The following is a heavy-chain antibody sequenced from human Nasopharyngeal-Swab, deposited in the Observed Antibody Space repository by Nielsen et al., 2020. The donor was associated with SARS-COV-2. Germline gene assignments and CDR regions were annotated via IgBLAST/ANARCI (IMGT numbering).Heavy chain of an antibody. Sequence: GASLKISCKGSGYSFTSYWIGWVRQLPGKGLEWMGIIYPGDSDTRYSPSFQGQVTISADKSISTAYLQWSSLKASDTAMYYCARQRWLVDYYYGMDVWGQGTTITVSS. CDR3: ARQRWLVDYYYGMDV. D-gene: IGHD5-18*01. CDR2: IYPGDSDT. J-gene: IGHJ6*02. V-gene: IGHV5-51*01. CDR1: GYSFTSYW.